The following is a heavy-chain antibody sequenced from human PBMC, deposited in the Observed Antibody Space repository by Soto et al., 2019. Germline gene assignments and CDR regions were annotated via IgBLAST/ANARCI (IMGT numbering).Heavy chain of an antibody. D-gene: IGHD3-10*01. CDR3: AKDRYGSGSYLSYYYYGMDV. J-gene: IGHJ6*02. CDR1: GFTFSSYG. CDR2: ISYDGSNK. Sequence: LRLSCAASGFTFSSYGMHWVRQAPGKGLEWVAVISYDGSNKYYADSVKGRFTISRDNSKNTLYLQMNSLRAEDTAVYYCAKDRYGSGSYLSYYYYGMDVWGQGTTVTVSS. V-gene: IGHV3-30*18.